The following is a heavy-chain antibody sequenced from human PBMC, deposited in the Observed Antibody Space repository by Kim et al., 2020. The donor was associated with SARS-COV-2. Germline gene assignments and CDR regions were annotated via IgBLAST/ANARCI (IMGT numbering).Heavy chain of an antibody. CDR2: IIPILGIA. J-gene: IGHJ6*02. CDR3: ARPLYGSGSYYDRYYYYGMDV. Sequence: SVKVSCKASGGTFSSYAISWVRQAPGQGLEWMGRIIPILGIANYAQKFQGRVTITADKSTSTAYMELSSLRSEDTAVYYCARPLYGSGSYYDRYYYYGMDVWGQGTTVTVS. CDR1: GGTFSSYA. V-gene: IGHV1-69*04. D-gene: IGHD3-10*01.